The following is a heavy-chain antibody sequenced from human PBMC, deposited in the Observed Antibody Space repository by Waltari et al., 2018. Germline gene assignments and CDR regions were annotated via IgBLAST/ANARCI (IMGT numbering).Heavy chain of an antibody. Sequence: QVQLQESGPGLVKPSETLSLTCTVSGGSISNYYWSWIRQSPGQGLEWIGSIYYSGSTNYNPSLKSRVTLSVDTSKNHFSLKLSSVTPADTALYYCARQGHYDFWTGYYLFDYWGQGTLVTVSS. D-gene: IGHD3-3*01. CDR3: ARQGHYDFWTGYYLFDY. J-gene: IGHJ4*02. V-gene: IGHV4-59*08. CDR1: GGSISNYY. CDR2: IYYSGST.